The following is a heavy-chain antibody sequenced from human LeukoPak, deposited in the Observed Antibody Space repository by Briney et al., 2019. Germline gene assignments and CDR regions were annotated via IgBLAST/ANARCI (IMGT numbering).Heavy chain of an antibody. CDR3: ARYSYGSFDY. Sequence: GRSLRLSCAASGFTFSSYTMNWVRQAPGKGLEWVSYITSSSSIMSYADSVKGRFTISRDNARNSLFLQMNSLRDEDTAVYYCARYSYGSFDYWGQGTLVTVSS. CDR2: ITSSSSIM. J-gene: IGHJ4*02. V-gene: IGHV3-48*02. CDR1: GFTFSSYT. D-gene: IGHD5-18*01.